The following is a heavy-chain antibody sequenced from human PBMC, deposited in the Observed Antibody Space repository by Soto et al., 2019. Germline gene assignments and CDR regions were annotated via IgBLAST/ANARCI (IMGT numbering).Heavy chain of an antibody. CDR3: AHLVDDSSAYHYAFDV. D-gene: IGHD3-16*01. Sequence: QVTLKESSPVLVKATETLTLTCSISGFSLTTGRSGVSWIRQPPGKALEWLAHIFSNNKRSYSPSLQHRMSNSADPSQRQVVLTMTNVGPVDTGTYFCAHLVDDSSAYHYAFDVWGQGASITVS. CDR1: GFSLTTGRSG. V-gene: IGHV2-26*03. J-gene: IGHJ6*02. CDR2: IFSNNKR.